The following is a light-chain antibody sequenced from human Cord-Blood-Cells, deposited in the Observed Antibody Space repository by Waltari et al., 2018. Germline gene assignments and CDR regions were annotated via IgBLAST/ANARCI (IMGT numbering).Light chain of an antibody. V-gene: IGKV1-5*03. CDR1: QSISSW. CDR2: KAS. Sequence: DLQMTQSPSTLSASVGDRVTITCRASQSISSWLAWYQQKPGKAPKLLIYKASSLESGVPSRFSGSGSGTEFTLTISSLQPDDFATYYCQQYNSYSRTVGQGTKVEIK. CDR3: QQYNSYSRT. J-gene: IGKJ1*01.